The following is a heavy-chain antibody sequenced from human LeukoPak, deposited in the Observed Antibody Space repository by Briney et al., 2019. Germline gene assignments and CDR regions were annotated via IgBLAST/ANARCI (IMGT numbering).Heavy chain of an antibody. CDR2: INHSGST. CDR1: GGSISSGDYY. J-gene: IGHJ4*02. CDR3: AIRYGYLYFDY. Sequence: SETLSLTCTVSGGSISSGDYYWSWIRQPPGKGLEWIGEINHSGSTNYNPSLKSRVTISVDTSKNQFSLKLSSVTAADTAVYYCAIRYGYLYFDYWGQGTLVTVSS. V-gene: IGHV4-39*07. D-gene: IGHD5-18*01.